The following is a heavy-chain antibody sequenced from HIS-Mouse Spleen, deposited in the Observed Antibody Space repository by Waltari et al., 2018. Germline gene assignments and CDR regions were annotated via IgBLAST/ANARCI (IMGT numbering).Heavy chain of an antibody. D-gene: IGHD6-13*01. CDR1: GGSISSSSYY. CDR3: AREIPYSSSWYDWYFDL. V-gene: IGHV4-39*07. Sequence: QLQLQESGPGLVKPSETLSLTCTVSGGSISSSSYYWGWIRQPPGKGLEWIGSSYYSGSTYYNPSLKIRVTISVDTSKNQCSLKLSSVTAADTAVYYCAREIPYSSSWYDWYFDLWGRGTLVTVSS. J-gene: IGHJ2*01. CDR2: SYYSGST.